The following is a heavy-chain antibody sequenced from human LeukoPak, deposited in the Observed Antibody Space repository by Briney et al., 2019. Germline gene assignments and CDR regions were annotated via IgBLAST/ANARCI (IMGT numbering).Heavy chain of an antibody. D-gene: IGHD2-15*01. CDR2: INPNSGGT. J-gene: IGHJ3*02. CDR3: AREGYCSGGSCNDAFDI. V-gene: IGHV1-2*02. Sequence: ASVKVSCKASGYTFTGYYMHWVRQAPGQGLEWTGWINPNSGGTNYAQKFQGRVTMTRDTSISTAYMELSRLRSDDTAVYYCAREGYCSGGSCNDAFDIWGQGTMVTVSS. CDR1: GYTFTGYY.